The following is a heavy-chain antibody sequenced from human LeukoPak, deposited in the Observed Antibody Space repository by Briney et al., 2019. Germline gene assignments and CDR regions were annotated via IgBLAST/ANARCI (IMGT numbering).Heavy chain of an antibody. CDR1: GFTFSSYA. CDR2: ISGSGGST. D-gene: IGHD4-17*01. CDR3: ARDVGSLNYGDYVSDY. V-gene: IGHV3-23*01. J-gene: IGHJ4*02. Sequence: GGSLRLSCAASGFTFSSYAMSWVRQAPGKGLEWVSAISGSGGSTYYADSVKGRFTISRDNSKNTLYLQMNSLRAEDTAVYYCARDVGSLNYGDYVSDYWGQGTLVTVSS.